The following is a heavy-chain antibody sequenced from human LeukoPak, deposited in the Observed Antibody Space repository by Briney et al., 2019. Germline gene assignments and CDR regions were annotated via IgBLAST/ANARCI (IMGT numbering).Heavy chain of an antibody. V-gene: IGHV3-23*01. CDR3: AKESPYGDNRLYYFDY. J-gene: IGHJ4*02. CDR2: ISSTGGRT. Sequence: PGGSLRLSCAAPGFTFSSYAMSWVRQAPGKGLEWVSAISSTGGRTYYADSVKGRFTISRDNSRNTVYLQMNSLRAEDTAVYYCAKESPYGDNRLYYFDYWGQGTLVTVSS. CDR1: GFTFSSYA. D-gene: IGHD4-17*01.